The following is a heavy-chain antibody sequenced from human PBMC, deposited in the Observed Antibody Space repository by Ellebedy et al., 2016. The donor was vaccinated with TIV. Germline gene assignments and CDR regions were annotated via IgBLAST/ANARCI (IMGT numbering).Heavy chain of an antibody. Sequence: GESLKISCAASGFTVSSNYMSWVRQAPGKGLEWVAFIRFDGNSANYADSAKGRFTISRDNSQNTLYLQMNSLRAEDTAVYYCAKDRNNYGGAPYNGLDIWGQGTTVTVSS. CDR3: AKDRNNYGGAPYNGLDI. CDR1: GFTVSSNY. J-gene: IGHJ6*02. CDR2: IRFDGNSA. V-gene: IGHV3-30*02. D-gene: IGHD1/OR15-1a*01.